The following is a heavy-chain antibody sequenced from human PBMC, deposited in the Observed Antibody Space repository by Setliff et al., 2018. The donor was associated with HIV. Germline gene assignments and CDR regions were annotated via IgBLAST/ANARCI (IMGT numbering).Heavy chain of an antibody. D-gene: IGHD3-10*01. V-gene: IGHV1-46*01. CDR1: GYKFTSYY. CDR3: AKSGFGVVALGINNWFDP. Sequence: ASVKVSCKASGYKFTSYYIHWVRQAPGQGLEWMGIINPSIVSTTYAEKFQGRVAMTRDTSTGTVYMELSSLRAEDTAVYFCAKSGFGVVALGINNWFDPWGQGTLVTVSS. J-gene: IGHJ5*02. CDR2: INPSIVST.